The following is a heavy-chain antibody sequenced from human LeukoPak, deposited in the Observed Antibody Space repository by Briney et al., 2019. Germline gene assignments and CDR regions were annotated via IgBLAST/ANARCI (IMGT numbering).Heavy chain of an antibody. CDR1: GFTFSSYA. CDR2: IKSKSDGGAT. V-gene: IGHV3-15*01. D-gene: IGHD2-21*01. J-gene: IGHJ5*02. Sequence: GGSLRLSCAASGFTFSSYAMSWVRQAPGKGLEWVGHIKSKSDGGATDYAAPVKGRFTISRDDSKTTLYLQMNSLKIEETAVYYCIIPATPWGQGTLVTVS. CDR3: IIPATP.